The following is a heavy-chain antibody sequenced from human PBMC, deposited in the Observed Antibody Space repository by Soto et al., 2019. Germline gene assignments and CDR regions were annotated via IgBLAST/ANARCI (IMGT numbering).Heavy chain of an antibody. CDR3: AKDHWAAYSGYAIRNDLDV. CDR2: ISYEGSKT. V-gene: IGHV3-30*18. CDR1: GFTFSDYG. Sequence: VVSLRISCAASGFTFSDYGIHWVRQAPGKGLEWVAVISYEGSKTYYADSVKGRFTISRDNSKNTLYLQMASLRPEDTAVYYCAKDHWAAYSGYAIRNDLDVWGQGTTVTVSS. D-gene: IGHD5-12*01. J-gene: IGHJ6*02.